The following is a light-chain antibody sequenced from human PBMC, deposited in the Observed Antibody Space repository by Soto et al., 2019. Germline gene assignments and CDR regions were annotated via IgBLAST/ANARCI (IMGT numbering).Light chain of an antibody. CDR1: QSVSSSY. CDR2: GAS. J-gene: IGKJ5*01. CDR3: QQGPT. Sequence: EIVLTQSPGTLSLSPGERATLSCRASQSVSSSYLAWYQQKPGQAPRLLIYGASSRATGIPDRFSGSGSGTDFTLTISRLEPDDFAVYYCQQGPTFGQGTRLEIK. V-gene: IGKV3-20*01.